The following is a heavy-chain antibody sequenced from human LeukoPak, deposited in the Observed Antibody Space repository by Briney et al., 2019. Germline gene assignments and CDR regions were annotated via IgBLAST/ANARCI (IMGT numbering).Heavy chain of an antibody. CDR1: GGSISSYY. J-gene: IGHJ4*02. V-gene: IGHV4-59*01. Sequence: SETLSFTCTVSGGSISSYYWSWIRQPPGKGLEWIGYIYYSGSTNYNPSLKSRVIISVDTSKNQFSLKLSSVTAADTAVYYCARSRTTMVRGSPNWSFDYWGQGILVTVSS. D-gene: IGHD3-10*01. CDR2: IYYSGST. CDR3: ARSRTTMVRGSPNWSFDY.